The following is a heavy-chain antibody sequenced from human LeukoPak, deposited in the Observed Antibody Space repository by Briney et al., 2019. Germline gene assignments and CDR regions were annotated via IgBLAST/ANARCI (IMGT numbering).Heavy chain of an antibody. D-gene: IGHD2-15*01. V-gene: IGHV4-59*01. CDR1: GGSISGYY. CDR2: MHYSANT. J-gene: IGHJ4*02. CDR3: ARHYCSGGNCYYFDS. Sequence: SETLSLTCTVSGGSISGYYWSWIRQPPRKGLEWIGYMHYSANTNYNPSLKSRVTISLDTSRDQFSLKLSSLTAADTAIYYCARHYCSGGNCYYFDSWGQGTLVTVSS.